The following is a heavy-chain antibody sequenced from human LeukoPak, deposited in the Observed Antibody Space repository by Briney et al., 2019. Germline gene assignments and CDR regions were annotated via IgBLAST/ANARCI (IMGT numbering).Heavy chain of an antibody. CDR3: AKFTGYSSSHLDY. CDR1: GFTFSSYA. CDR2: ISYDGSNK. Sequence: GGSLRLSCAASGFTFSSYAMHWVRQAPGKGLEWVAVISYDGSNKYYADSVKGRFTISRDNSKNTLYLQMNSLRAEDTAVYYCAKFTGYSSSHLDYWGQGTLVTVSS. D-gene: IGHD6-13*01. V-gene: IGHV3-30-3*02. J-gene: IGHJ4*02.